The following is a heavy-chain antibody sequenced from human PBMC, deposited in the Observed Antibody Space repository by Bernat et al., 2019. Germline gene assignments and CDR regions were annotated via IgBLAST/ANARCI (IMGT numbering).Heavy chain of an antibody. CDR3: VRDGAALYYYHGMDV. V-gene: IGHV3-30*04. J-gene: IGHJ6*02. Sequence: VQLVESGGGVVQPGRSLRLSCVASGFTFSDYSLHWVRQAPGKGLEWVAVVSYDGRNKYYADSVQARFIISRDDSENTLYLQMDSLKSEDTAVYYCVRDGAALYYYHGMDVWGRGTTVTFSS. CDR2: VSYDGRNK. CDR1: GFTFSDYS. D-gene: IGHD6-25*01.